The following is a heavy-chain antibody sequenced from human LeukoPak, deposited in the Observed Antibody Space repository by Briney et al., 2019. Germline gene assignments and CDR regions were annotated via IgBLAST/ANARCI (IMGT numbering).Heavy chain of an antibody. CDR3: AKSYSSEENSYYYMDV. J-gene: IGHJ6*03. CDR1: GFTFGIYA. Sequence: GGSLRLSCAASGFTFGIYAMSWVRQAPGTGLEWVSGISGSGIGGSTYHADSVKGRFTISRDNSKSTLYLEMNSLRAEDTAVYYCAKSYSSEENSYYYMDVWGKGTTVTVSS. D-gene: IGHD6-19*01. CDR2: ISGSGIGGST. V-gene: IGHV3-23*01.